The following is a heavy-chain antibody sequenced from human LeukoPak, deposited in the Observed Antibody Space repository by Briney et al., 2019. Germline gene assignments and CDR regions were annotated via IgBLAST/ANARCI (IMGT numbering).Heavy chain of an antibody. Sequence: GESLKISCKGSGYSFTSYWIGWVRQMPGEGLEWIGIIYPGGSDTRYSPSFQGQVTISADKSISTAYLQWSSLKASDTAMYYCARPRYSYAMYYFDYWGQGTLVTVSS. J-gene: IGHJ4*02. CDR1: GYSFTSYW. CDR2: IYPGGSDT. D-gene: IGHD5-18*01. CDR3: ARPRYSYAMYYFDY. V-gene: IGHV5-51*01.